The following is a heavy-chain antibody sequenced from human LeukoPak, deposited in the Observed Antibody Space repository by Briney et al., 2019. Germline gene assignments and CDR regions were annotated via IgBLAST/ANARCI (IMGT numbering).Heavy chain of an antibody. V-gene: IGHV4-59*01. CDR2: IYYSGST. CDR1: GGSISSYY. J-gene: IGHJ4*02. CDR3: ARQQLGGLDY. D-gene: IGHD6-13*01. Sequence: SETLSLTCTVSGGSISSYYWIWIRQPPGKGLEWIGYIYYSGSTNYNPSLKSRVTISVDTSKNQFSLKLSSVTAADTAVYYCARQQLGGLDYWGQGTLVTVSS.